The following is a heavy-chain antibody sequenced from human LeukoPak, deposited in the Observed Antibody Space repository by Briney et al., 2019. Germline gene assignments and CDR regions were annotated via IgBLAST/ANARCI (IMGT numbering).Heavy chain of an antibody. CDR1: GGSFSGYY. CDR3: ARAITGTIHFDY. J-gene: IGHJ4*02. V-gene: IGHV4-34*01. D-gene: IGHD1-7*01. CDR2: INHSGST. Sequence: SETLSLTCAVYGGSFSGYYWSWIRQPPGKGLEWIGEINHSGSTYYNPSLKSRVTISVDTSKNQFSLKLSSVTAADTAVYYCARAITGTIHFDYWGQGTLVTVSS.